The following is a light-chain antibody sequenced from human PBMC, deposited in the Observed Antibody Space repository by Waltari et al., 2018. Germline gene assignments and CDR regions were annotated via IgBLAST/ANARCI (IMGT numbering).Light chain of an antibody. V-gene: IGLV2-23*02. CDR3: CSYAGSRTYV. CDR1: SSDVGNFNL. CDR2: EVS. J-gene: IGLJ1*01. Sequence: QSALTQPASVSGSPGQSITISCTGTSSDVGNFNLVSWYQQHPGKVPKLMIVEVSKRPSGVSNRFYGSKSGNTASLTISGLRAEDEADYYCCSYAGSRTYVFGTGTKVTVL.